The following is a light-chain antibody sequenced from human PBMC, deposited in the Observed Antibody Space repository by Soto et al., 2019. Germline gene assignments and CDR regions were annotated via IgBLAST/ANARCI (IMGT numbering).Light chain of an antibody. Sequence: QSVLTQPPSVSGAPGQRVTISCTGGSSDIGAGSDVHWYQQLPGTAPKLLIYANNNRPSGVPDRFSASKSGTSASLAITGLQAEDEADYYCSSYTSSNTLVFGTGTKVTVL. CDR2: ANN. V-gene: IGLV1-40*01. CDR1: SSDIGAGSD. J-gene: IGLJ1*01. CDR3: SSYTSSNTLV.